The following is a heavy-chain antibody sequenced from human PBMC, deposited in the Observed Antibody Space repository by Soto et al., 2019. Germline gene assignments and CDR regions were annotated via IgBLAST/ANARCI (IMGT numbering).Heavy chain of an antibody. V-gene: IGHV4-31*03. CDR3: ARALRAMGNAFDI. CDR1: GGSISSGGYY. CDR2: IYYSGST. Sequence: KPSETLSLTCTVSGGSISSGGYYWSWIRQHPGKGLEWIGYIYYSGSTYYNPSLKSRVTISVDTSKNQFSLELSSVTAADTAVYYCARALRAMGNAFDIWGQGTMVTVSS. J-gene: IGHJ3*02. D-gene: IGHD3-10*01.